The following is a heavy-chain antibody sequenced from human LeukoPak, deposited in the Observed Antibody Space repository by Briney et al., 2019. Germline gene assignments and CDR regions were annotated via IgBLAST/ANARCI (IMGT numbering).Heavy chain of an antibody. Sequence: SETLSLTCSVSGDSISTSSYYWGWIRQPPGKGLEWIGTIYYSGSTYYNPSLTSRVTISVDTSKNQFSLKLSSVTAADTAVYYCARRDDSSGYHKIFDYWGPGTLVTVSS. D-gene: IGHD3-22*01. CDR2: IYYSGST. J-gene: IGHJ4*02. CDR3: ARRDDSSGYHKIFDY. CDR1: GDSISTSSYY. V-gene: IGHV4-39*01.